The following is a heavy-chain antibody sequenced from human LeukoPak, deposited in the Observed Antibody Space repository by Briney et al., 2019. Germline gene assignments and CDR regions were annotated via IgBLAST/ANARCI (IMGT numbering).Heavy chain of an antibody. Sequence: PSETLSLTCTVSGGSISSYYWSWIRQPPGKGLEWIGYIYYSGSTNYNPSLKSRVTISVDTSKNQFSLKLSSVTAADTAMYFCARHVDTALIGAFHIWGQGTMVTVS. CDR3: ARHVDTALIGAFHI. D-gene: IGHD5-18*01. CDR1: GGSISSYY. CDR2: IYYSGST. J-gene: IGHJ3*02. V-gene: IGHV4-59*08.